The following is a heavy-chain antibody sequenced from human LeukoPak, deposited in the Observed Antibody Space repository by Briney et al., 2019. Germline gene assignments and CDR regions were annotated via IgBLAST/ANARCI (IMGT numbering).Heavy chain of an antibody. J-gene: IGHJ4*02. CDR3: ARGRLLLRPYDY. D-gene: IGHD1-26*01. CDR2: INHSGST. CDR1: GGSFNGYY. Sequence: PSETLSLTCAVYGGSFNGYYWSWIRQPPGKGLEWIGEINHSGSTNYNPSLKSRVTISVDTSKNQFSLKLSSVTAADTAVYYCARGRLLLRPYDYWGQGTLVTVSS. V-gene: IGHV4-34*01.